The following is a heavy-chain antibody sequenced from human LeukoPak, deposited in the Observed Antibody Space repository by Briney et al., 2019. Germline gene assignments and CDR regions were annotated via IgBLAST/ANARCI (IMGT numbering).Heavy chain of an antibody. J-gene: IGHJ4*02. CDR1: GFTFSSSA. CDR3: ARPRGSSGQYFFDY. V-gene: IGHV3-23*01. Sequence: GGSLRLSCAASGFTFSSSAMTWVRQAPGKGPEWVSTITGSGGNTYYADSVKGQFSISRDNSKNTPYLQMNSLRAEDTAVYYCARPRGSSGQYFFDYWGQGTLVTVSS. CDR2: ITGSGGNT. D-gene: IGHD3-22*01.